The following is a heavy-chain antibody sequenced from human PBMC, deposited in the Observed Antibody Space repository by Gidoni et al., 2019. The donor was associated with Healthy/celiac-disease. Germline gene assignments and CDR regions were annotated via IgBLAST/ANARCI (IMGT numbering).Heavy chain of an antibody. CDR1: GFTFSSFG. D-gene: IGHD2-8*02. V-gene: IGHV3-30*18. CDR2: ISYDGRNK. CDR3: AKEQTEEFGDIVLVGVMDV. Sequence: QVQLVESGGGVVQPWRSLRLSCAASGFTFSSFGFHWVRQATGKGPEWVAVISYDGRNKNYADSVKGRLTISRDNSKNTLYLQMNSLRAEDTAVYYCAKEQTEEFGDIVLVGVMDVWGQGTTVTVSS. J-gene: IGHJ6*02.